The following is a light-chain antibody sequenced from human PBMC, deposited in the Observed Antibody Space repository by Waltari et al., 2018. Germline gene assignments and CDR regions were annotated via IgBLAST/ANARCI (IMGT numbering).Light chain of an antibody. CDR3: QQYNSYSSWT. J-gene: IGKJ1*01. Sequence: DIQMTQSPSTLSASVGDRVTITCRASQSISSWLAWYQQKPGKAPNLLIYKASSLESGVPSRLSGSGSGTEFTLTISSLQPDDFATYYCQQYNSYSSWTFGQGTKVEIK. CDR1: QSISSW. CDR2: KAS. V-gene: IGKV1-5*03.